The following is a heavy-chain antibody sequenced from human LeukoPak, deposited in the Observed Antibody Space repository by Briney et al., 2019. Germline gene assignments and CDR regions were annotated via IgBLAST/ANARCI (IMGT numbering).Heavy chain of an antibody. D-gene: IGHD3-22*01. CDR2: ISTSPGVI. CDR3: ARGGTYDSSGYPDY. CDR1: GFTFSTYS. J-gene: IGHJ4*02. Sequence: PGGSLRLSCTASGFTFSTYSMNWVRQAPGKGLEWVSYISTSPGVIHYADSVKGRFTISRDNSKNTLYLQMNSLRAEDTAVYYCARGGTYDSSGYPDYWGQGTLVTVSS. V-gene: IGHV3-48*01.